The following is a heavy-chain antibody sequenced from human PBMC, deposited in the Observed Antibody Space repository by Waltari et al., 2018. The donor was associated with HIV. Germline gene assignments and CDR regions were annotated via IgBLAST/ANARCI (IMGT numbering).Heavy chain of an antibody. Sequence: EVRLLESGGDLVQPGGSLSLSCPASGLPFSSYAMSWVRQAPGKGLEWVSAISGSGGSTYYADSVKGRFTISRDNSKNTLYLQMNSLRAEDTAVYYCANYFSDWYVDYWGQGTLVTVSS. CDR1: GLPFSSYA. V-gene: IGHV3-23*01. CDR2: ISGSGGST. J-gene: IGHJ4*02. CDR3: ANYFSDWYVDY. D-gene: IGHD6-19*01.